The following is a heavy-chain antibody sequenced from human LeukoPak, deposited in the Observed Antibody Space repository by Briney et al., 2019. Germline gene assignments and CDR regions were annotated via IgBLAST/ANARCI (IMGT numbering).Heavy chain of an antibody. CDR1: GFTVSSNY. V-gene: IGHV3-23*01. J-gene: IGHJ4*02. D-gene: IGHD1-1*01. Sequence: GGSLRLSCAASGFTVSSNYMSWVRQAPGKGLEWVSAISDNGGDTKYAASVKGRFTIYRDNSRNTLYLQMNSLRVEDTAIYYCGRDWKLDYWGQGTLVTVSS. CDR3: GRDWKLDY. CDR2: ISDNGGDT.